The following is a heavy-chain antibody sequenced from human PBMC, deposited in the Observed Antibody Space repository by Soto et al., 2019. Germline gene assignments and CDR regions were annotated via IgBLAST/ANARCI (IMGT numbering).Heavy chain of an antibody. Sequence: SETLSLTCAVYGGSFSGYYWSWIHQPPGKGLEWIGEINHSGSTNYNPSLKSRVTISVDTSKNQFSLKLSSVTAADTAVYYCARAADLRVYYYYYGMDVWGQGTTVTVSS. CDR1: GGSFSGYY. J-gene: IGHJ6*02. CDR2: INHSGST. D-gene: IGHD3-16*01. V-gene: IGHV4-34*01. CDR3: ARAADLRVYYYYYGMDV.